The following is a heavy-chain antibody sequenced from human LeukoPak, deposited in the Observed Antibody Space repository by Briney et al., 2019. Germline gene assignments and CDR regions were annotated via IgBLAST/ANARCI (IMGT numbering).Heavy chain of an antibody. CDR3: ARTASNITMAGFDY. D-gene: IGHD6-19*01. Sequence: SETLSLTCTVSGGSISSYHWSWIRQPAGKGLEWIGRIYTSGSTNYNPSLKSRVTMSVDTSKNQFSLKLSSVTAADTAVFYCARTASNITMAGFDYWGQGTLVTVSS. V-gene: IGHV4-4*07. CDR1: GGSISSYH. J-gene: IGHJ4*02. CDR2: IYTSGST.